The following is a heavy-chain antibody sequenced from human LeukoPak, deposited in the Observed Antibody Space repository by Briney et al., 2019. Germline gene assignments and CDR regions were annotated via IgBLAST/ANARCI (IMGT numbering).Heavy chain of an antibody. CDR1: GFTLDDYG. J-gene: IGHJ4*02. CDR3: ARVVMDSSGYFGY. V-gene: IGHV3-20*04. CDR2: INWNGGST. D-gene: IGHD3-22*01. Sequence: GGSLRLSCAASGFTLDDYGMSWVRQAPGEGLEWVSGINWNGGSTGYADSVKGRFTIPRDNAKNSLYLQMNSLRAEDTALYYCARVVMDSSGYFGYWGQGTLVTVSS.